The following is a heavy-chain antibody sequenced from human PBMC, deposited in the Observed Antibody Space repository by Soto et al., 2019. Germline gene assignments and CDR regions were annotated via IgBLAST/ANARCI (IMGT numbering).Heavy chain of an antibody. V-gene: IGHV3-30*03. Sequence: GGSLRLSCAAYGFTFSSYAMHWVRQAPGKGLEWLAVISFDGGNKYYADSVKGRFTISRDDSKNMLYLQMNSLKTEDTAVYYCTTDSYITIVIVRFDYWGHGTLVTVSS. CDR2: ISFDGGNK. J-gene: IGHJ4*01. D-gene: IGHD3-22*01. CDR3: TTDSYITIVIVRFDY. CDR1: GFTFSSYA.